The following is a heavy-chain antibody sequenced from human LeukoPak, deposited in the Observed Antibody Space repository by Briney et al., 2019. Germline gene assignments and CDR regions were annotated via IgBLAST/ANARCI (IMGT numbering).Heavy chain of an antibody. D-gene: IGHD6-13*01. CDR2: IYYSGST. CDR1: GGSISTYY. V-gene: IGHV4-59*01. J-gene: IGHJ4*02. Sequence: PSETLSLTCTVSGGSISTYYWSWIRQPPGKGLEWIGYIYYSGSTNKNPSLKSRVTISVDTSKNQFSLKLSSVTAADTAVNYCARVDSSNWYDSRGYFDQWGQGTLVTVSS. CDR3: ARVDSSNWYDSRGYFDQ.